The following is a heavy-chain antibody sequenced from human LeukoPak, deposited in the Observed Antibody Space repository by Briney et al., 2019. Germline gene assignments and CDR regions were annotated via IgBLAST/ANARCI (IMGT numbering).Heavy chain of an antibody. V-gene: IGHV4-34*01. CDR2: IHNSGTT. D-gene: IGHD3-10*01. CDR1: GGPFSGYF. Sequence: SETLTLTCAVSGGPFSGYFWSWIRQSSGKGLEWIGEIHNSGTTNYNPSLNSRVTISEDTSKNQFYLNLSSVTAADTAVYYCARRYYYNLGSFPFDFWGQGTLVTVSS. CDR3: ARRYYYNLGSFPFDF. J-gene: IGHJ4*02.